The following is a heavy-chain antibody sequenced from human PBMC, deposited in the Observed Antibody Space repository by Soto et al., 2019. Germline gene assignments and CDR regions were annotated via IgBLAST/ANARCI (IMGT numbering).Heavy chain of an antibody. CDR3: ARAVAGAPFDYYYYGMDV. J-gene: IGHJ6*02. V-gene: IGHV3-30-3*01. Sequence: GGSLRLSCAASGFTFSSYAMHWVRQAPGKGLEWVAVISYDGSNKYYADSVKGRFTISRDNSKNTLYLQMNSLRAEDTAVYYCARAVAGAPFDYYYYGMDVWGQGTTVTVSS. CDR1: GFTFSSYA. D-gene: IGHD6-19*01. CDR2: ISYDGSNK.